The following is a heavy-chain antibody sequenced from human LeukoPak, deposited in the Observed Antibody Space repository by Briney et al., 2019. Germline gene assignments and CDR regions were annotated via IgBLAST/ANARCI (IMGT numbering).Heavy chain of an antibody. Sequence: ASVKVSCKASGDIFTSYYMQWVRQAPGQGLEWMGIINPSGGRASYAQKFQGRVTMTRDMSTSTVYTELSSLRAEDTAVYYCARVIPNRARGSPLDVWGKGTTVTVSS. V-gene: IGHV1-46*01. J-gene: IGHJ6*04. D-gene: IGHD5-12*01. CDR1: GDIFTSYY. CDR3: ARVIPNRARGSPLDV. CDR2: INPSGGRA.